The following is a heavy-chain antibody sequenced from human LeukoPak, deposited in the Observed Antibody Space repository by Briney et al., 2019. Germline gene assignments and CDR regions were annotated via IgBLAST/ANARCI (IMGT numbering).Heavy chain of an antibody. CDR2: FDPEDGET. J-gene: IGHJ6*03. V-gene: IGHV1-24*01. Sequence: ASVKVSCKVSGYTLTELSMHWVRQAPGKGLEWMGGFDPEDGETIYAQKFQGRVTMTRDTSTSTVYMELSSLRSEDTAVYYCASSSLWFGELPHYYYYMDVWGKGTTVTVSS. D-gene: IGHD3-10*01. CDR3: ASSSLWFGELPHYYYYMDV. CDR1: GYTLTELS.